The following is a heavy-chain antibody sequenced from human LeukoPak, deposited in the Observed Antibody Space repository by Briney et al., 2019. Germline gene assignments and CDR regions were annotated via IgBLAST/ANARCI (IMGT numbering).Heavy chain of an antibody. J-gene: IGHJ4*02. D-gene: IGHD4-17*01. CDR2: IIPIFGTA. CDR1: GGTFSSYA. V-gene: IGHV1-69*13. Sequence: ASVKVSCKASGGTFSSYAISWVRQAPGQGLEWMGGIIPIFGTANYAQKFQGRVTITADESTSTAYMELSRLRSDDTAVYYCARDRGDGAYGDYGFDYWGQGTLVTVSS. CDR3: ARDRGDGAYGDYGFDY.